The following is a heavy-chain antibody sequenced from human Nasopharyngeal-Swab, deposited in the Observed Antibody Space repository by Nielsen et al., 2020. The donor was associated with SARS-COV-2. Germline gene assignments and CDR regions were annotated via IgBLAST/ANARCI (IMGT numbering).Heavy chain of an antibody. CDR2: RSYDVRNK. J-gene: IGHJ6*02. D-gene: IGHD6-6*01. CDR1: GFTFSSYA. CDR3: ARPSIAARQNYYYGMDV. Sequence: SLKPSCAAPGFTFSSYAMHWVLQAPANGQGGVADRSYDVRNKYYADSVKRRFTISRDNSKNTRYLHMTSLRAEDTAVYYCARPSIAARQNYYYGMDVWGQGTTVTVSS. V-gene: IGHV3-30*04.